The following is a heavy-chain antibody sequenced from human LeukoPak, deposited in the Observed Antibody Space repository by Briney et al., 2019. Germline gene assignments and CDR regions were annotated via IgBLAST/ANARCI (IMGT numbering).Heavy chain of an antibody. CDR2: ISSSSSTI. V-gene: IGHV3-48*01. D-gene: IGHD3-22*01. J-gene: IGHJ4*02. Sequence: PGGSLRLSCAASGFTFSSHSMNWVRQAPGKGLEWVSYISSSSSTIYYADSVKGRFTISRDNAKNSLYLQVNSLRAEDTAVCYCARGAYYYEDWGQGTLVTVSS. CDR1: GFTFSSHS. CDR3: ARGAYYYED.